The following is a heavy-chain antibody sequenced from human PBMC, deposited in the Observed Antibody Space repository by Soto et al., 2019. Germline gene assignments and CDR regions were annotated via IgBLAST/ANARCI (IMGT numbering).Heavy chain of an antibody. CDR2: ISYDGSNK. Sequence: PGGSLRLSRAASGFTFSSYAMHWVRQAPGKGLEWVAVISYDGSNKYYADSVEGRFTISRDNSKNTLYLQMNSLRAEDTAVYYCARGYTAMVKYYFDYWGQGTLVTVSS. D-gene: IGHD5-18*01. CDR1: GFTFSSYA. CDR3: ARGYTAMVKYYFDY. J-gene: IGHJ4*02. V-gene: IGHV3-30-3*01.